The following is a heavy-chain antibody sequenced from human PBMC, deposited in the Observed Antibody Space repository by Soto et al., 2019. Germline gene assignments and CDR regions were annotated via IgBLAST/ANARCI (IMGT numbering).Heavy chain of an antibody. J-gene: IGHJ4*02. CDR2: MNPNSGNT. V-gene: IGHV1-8*01. CDR1: GYTFTSYD. CDR3: ALGTYYDFWSGYCDY. Sequence: QVQLVQSGAEVKKPGASVKVSCKASGYTFTSYDINWVRQATGQGLEWMGWMNPNSGNTGYAQKFQGRVTMTRNTSISTAYMELRSLRSEDRAVYSGALGTYYDFWSGYCDYWGQGTLVTVSS. D-gene: IGHD3-3*01.